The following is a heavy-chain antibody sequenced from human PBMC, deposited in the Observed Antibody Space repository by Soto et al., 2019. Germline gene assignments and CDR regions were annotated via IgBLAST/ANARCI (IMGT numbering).Heavy chain of an antibody. Sequence: ASVKVSCKASGYTFTSYAMHWVRQAPGQRLEWMGWINAGNGNTKYSQKFQGRVTITRDTSASTSYMELSSLRSEDTAVYYCARGSGYYYWDDYWGQGTLVTVSS. D-gene: IGHD3-22*01. J-gene: IGHJ4*02. CDR2: INAGNGNT. CDR3: ARGSGYYYWDDY. CDR1: GYTFTSYA. V-gene: IGHV1-3*01.